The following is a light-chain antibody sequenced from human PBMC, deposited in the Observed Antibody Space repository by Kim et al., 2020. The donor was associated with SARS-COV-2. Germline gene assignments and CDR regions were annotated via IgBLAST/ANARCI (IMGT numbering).Light chain of an antibody. J-gene: IGKJ4*01. Sequence: EIVLTQSPGTLSLSPGERATLSCRASQSVSSNSLAWFQQKPGQAPRLLIYGASSRATGIPDRFSGSGSGTDFTLTISRLEPEDFAVYYCQQYGSSPLTFCGGTKLEI. CDR1: QSVSSNS. V-gene: IGKV3-20*01. CDR2: GAS. CDR3: QQYGSSPLT.